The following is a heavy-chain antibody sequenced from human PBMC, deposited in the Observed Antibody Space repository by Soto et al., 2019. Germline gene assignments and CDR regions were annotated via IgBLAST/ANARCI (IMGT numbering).Heavy chain of an antibody. D-gene: IGHD1-26*01. CDR2: INPNSGDT. J-gene: IGHJ4*02. Sequence: ASVKVSCKASGYTLTGYYMHWVRQAPGQGLEWMGCINPNSGDTNYAQKFQGRVTLTRDTSINTAYMELSRLRSDDTAVYYCARGEPSDFWGQGTLVTVPS. CDR3: ARGEPSDF. V-gene: IGHV1-2*02. CDR1: GYTLTGYY.